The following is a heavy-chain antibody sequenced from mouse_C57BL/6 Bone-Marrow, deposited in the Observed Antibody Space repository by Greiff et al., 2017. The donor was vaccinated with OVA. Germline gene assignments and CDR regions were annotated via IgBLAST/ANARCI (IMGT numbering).Heavy chain of an antibody. Sequence: VQLKQSGAELVKPGASVEISCKASGYAFSSYWMNWVKQRPGKGLEWIGTIYPGDGDTNYIGKFKGKATLTADKSSSKAYMQLRSLTSDDSAVYYCARGYFWGQGTTLTVSS. J-gene: IGHJ2*01. CDR3: ARGYF. V-gene: IGHV1-80*01. CDR2: IYPGDGDT. CDR1: GYAFSSYW.